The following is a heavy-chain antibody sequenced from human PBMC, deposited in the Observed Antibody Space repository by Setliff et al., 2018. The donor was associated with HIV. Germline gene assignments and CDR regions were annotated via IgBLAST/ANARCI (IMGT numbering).Heavy chain of an antibody. J-gene: IGHJ4*02. CDR1: AGSIRSSTYY. CDR2: IYYSGST. Sequence: SETLSLTCTVSAGSIRSSTYYWAWIRQPPGKGLEWIGTIYYSGSTYYNPSLKSRATISVDTSKNQFSLKLSSVTAADTAVYYCARHGYSSDLRISYCDSWGQGSLVTVSS. CDR3: ARHGYSSDLRISYCDS. V-gene: IGHV4-39*01. D-gene: IGHD5-18*01.